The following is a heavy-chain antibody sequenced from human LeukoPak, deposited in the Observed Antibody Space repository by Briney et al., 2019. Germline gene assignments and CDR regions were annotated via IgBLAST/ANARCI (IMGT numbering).Heavy chain of an antibody. V-gene: IGHV3-33*08. D-gene: IGHD7-27*01. Sequence: PSGGSLRLSCAASGFTFSSYGMHWVRQAPGKGLEWVAVIWYDGSNKYYADSVKGRFTISRDNSKNTLYLQMNSLRAEDTAVYYCARVRAYAHWESFDIWGQGTMVTVSS. J-gene: IGHJ3*02. CDR1: GFTFSSYG. CDR3: ARVRAYAHWESFDI. CDR2: IWYDGSNK.